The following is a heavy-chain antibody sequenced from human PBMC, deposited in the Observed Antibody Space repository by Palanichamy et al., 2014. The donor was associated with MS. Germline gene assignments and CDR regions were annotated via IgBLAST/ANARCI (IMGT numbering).Heavy chain of an antibody. CDR3: AKPQWLDYYWYFDL. Sequence: EVQLVESGGGLVQPGGSLRLSCAASGFTFSSYAMSWVRQAPGKGLEWVSSISGSGGSTYYADSAKGRFTISRDNSKNTLYLQMNTLRAEDTAVYYCAKPQWLDYYWYFDLWGRGTLVTVSS. CDR1: GFTFSSYA. J-gene: IGHJ2*01. D-gene: IGHD6-19*01. CDR2: ISGSGGST. V-gene: IGHV3-23*04.